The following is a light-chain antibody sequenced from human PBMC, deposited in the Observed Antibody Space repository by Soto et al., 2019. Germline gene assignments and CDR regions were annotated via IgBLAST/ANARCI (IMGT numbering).Light chain of an antibody. V-gene: IGKV3-20*01. CDR3: QQYGRSPYT. Sequence: EIVLTQSPGTLSLSPGERATLSCRASQSVSSSDLAWYQQKPGQAPRLLMYGASSRATGIPDRFSGSGSGTDFTLTISRLEPEDLAVYYCQQYGRSPYTFGQGTKLEIK. J-gene: IGKJ2*01. CDR2: GAS. CDR1: QSVSSSD.